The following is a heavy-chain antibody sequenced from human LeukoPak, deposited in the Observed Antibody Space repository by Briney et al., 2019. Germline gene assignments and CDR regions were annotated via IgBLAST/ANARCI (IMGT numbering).Heavy chain of an antibody. V-gene: IGHV3-30*18. J-gene: IGHJ6*02. Sequence: GGSLRLSCVASGFTFSSYGMHWVRQAPGKGLEWVAVISYDGSNKYYADSVKGRFTISRDNSKNTLYLQMNSLRAEDTAVYYCAKDGSYGMDVWGQGTTVTVSS. CDR2: ISYDGSNK. CDR3: AKDGSYGMDV. CDR1: GFTFSSYG.